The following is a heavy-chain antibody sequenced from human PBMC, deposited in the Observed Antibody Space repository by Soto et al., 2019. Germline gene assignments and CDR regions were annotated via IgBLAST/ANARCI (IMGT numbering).Heavy chain of an antibody. V-gene: IGHV1-69*13. CDR3: ARGGLAMIVVVPNWFDP. Sequence: SVKVSCKAPGGTFSSYAISWVRQAPGQGLEWMGGIIPIFGTANYAQKFQGRVTITADESTSTAYMELSSLRSEDTAVYYCARGGLAMIVVVPNWFDPWGQGTLVTSPQ. CDR2: IIPIFGTA. J-gene: IGHJ5*02. CDR1: GGTFSSYA. D-gene: IGHD3-22*01.